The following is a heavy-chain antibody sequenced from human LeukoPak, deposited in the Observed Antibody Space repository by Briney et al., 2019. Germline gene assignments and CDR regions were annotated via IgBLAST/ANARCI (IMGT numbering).Heavy chain of an antibody. V-gene: IGHV3-53*01. CDR1: GFTVSSNF. CDR3: ARGADRWNYFDY. D-gene: IGHD4-23*01. Sequence: GGSLRLSCAASGFTVSSNFLSWVRQAPGKGLEWVSVIYSGGKTYYADSVKGRFTISRDNSKNTLYLQMNSLRAEDTAVYYCARGADRWNYFDYWGQGTLVTVSP. J-gene: IGHJ4*02. CDR2: IYSGGKT.